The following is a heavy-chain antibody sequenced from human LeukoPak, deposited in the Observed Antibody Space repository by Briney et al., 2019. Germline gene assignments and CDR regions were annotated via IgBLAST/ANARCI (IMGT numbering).Heavy chain of an antibody. CDR2: ISAYNGNT. J-gene: IGHJ6*02. V-gene: IGHV1-18*01. D-gene: IGHD6-6*01. Sequence: ASVKVSCKASGYTFTSYGISWVRQAPGQGLEWMGWISAYNGNTNYAQKLQGRVTMTTDTSTSTAYMELRSLRSDDTAVYYCARGRYSSSSIRPRFNYGMDVWGQGTTVTVSS. CDR3: ARGRYSSSSIRPRFNYGMDV. CDR1: GYTFTSYG.